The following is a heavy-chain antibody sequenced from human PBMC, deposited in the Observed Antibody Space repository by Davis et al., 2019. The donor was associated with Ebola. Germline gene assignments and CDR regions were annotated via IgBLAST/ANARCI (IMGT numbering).Heavy chain of an antibody. CDR1: GYTFTGYY. J-gene: IGHJ3*02. CDR3: ARYADSGSYAFDI. Sequence: ASVKVSCKASGYTFTGYYMHWVRQAPGQGLEWMGWINPNSGGTNYAQKFQGRVTMTRDTSISTAYMELSRLRSDDTAVYYCARYADSGSYAFDIWGQGTMVTVSS. D-gene: IGHD1-26*01. CDR2: INPNSGGT. V-gene: IGHV1-2*02.